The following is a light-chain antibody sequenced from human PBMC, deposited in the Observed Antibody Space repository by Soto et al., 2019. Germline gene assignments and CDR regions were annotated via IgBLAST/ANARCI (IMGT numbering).Light chain of an antibody. CDR2: GAS. Sequence: DIVMTQSPVTLSVSPGDRATLSCRASQSVGHNLAWFQQKPGQAPRLLIYGASAGATGIPDRFSGSGFGTEFTRTISSLQSEDLAVYYCQQYNNWPRTCGQGTKVEMK. CDR1: QSVGHN. J-gene: IGKJ1*01. CDR3: QQYNNWPRT. V-gene: IGKV3-15*01.